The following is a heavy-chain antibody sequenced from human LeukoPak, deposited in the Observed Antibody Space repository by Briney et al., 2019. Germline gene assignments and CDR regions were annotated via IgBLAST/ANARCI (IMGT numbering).Heavy chain of an antibody. D-gene: IGHD6-25*01. Sequence: GGSLRLSCAASGFTFSSYSMNWVRQAPGKGLEWASAISGSGGSTYYADSVKGRFTISRDNSKNTLYLQMNSLRAEDTAVYYCAKELKRRLSVDYWGQGTLVTVSS. CDR2: ISGSGGST. CDR3: AKELKRRLSVDY. J-gene: IGHJ4*02. CDR1: GFTFSSYS. V-gene: IGHV3-23*01.